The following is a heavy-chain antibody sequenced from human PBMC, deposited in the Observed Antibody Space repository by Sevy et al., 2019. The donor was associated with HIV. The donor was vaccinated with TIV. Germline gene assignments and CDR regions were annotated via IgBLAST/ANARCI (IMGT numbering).Heavy chain of an antibody. CDR2: IKGDGSDK. D-gene: IGHD3-16*01. CDR3: AHETFGRFES. Sequence: GGSLRLSCEGSGYTFSNYWMHWVRQAPGKGLEWVANIKGDGSDKHYVDSVEGRFTISRDNAKNLLYLQMNSLRVEDTAVYYCAHETFGRFESWGQGTLVTVSS. CDR1: GYTFSNYW. J-gene: IGHJ4*02. V-gene: IGHV3-7*01.